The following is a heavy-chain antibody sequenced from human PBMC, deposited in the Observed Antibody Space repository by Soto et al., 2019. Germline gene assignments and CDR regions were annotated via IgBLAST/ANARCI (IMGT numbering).Heavy chain of an antibody. CDR3: ARVFEGYCSGGTCSIGSAFDI. CDR1: RYTFTRYD. V-gene: IGHV1-8*01. Sequence: ASVKVSCEASRYTFTRYDIYCVRQATRQGLERMGRMNPNSGNTGYAQKFQGRVTMTRNTSISTAYMELSSLRSEDTAVYYCARVFEGYCSGGTCSIGSAFDIWGQGTMVTVSS. CDR2: MNPNSGNT. J-gene: IGHJ3*02. D-gene: IGHD2-15*01.